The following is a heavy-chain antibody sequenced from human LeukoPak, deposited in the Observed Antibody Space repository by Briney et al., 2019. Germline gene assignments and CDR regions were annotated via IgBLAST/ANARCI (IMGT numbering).Heavy chain of an antibody. CDR1: GFTFSSYE. Sequence: PGGSLRLSCAASGFTFSSYEMNWVRQAPGKGVEWVSYISSSGSTIYYADSVKGRFTISRDNAKNSLYLQMNSLRAEDTAVYYCARDIGYCSGGSCADYMDVWGKGTTVTVSS. V-gene: IGHV3-48*03. D-gene: IGHD2-15*01. J-gene: IGHJ6*03. CDR3: ARDIGYCSGGSCADYMDV. CDR2: ISSSGSTI.